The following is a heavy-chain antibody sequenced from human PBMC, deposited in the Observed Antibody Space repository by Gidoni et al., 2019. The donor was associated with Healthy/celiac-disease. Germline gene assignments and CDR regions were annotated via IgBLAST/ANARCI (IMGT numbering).Heavy chain of an antibody. D-gene: IGHD6-19*01. J-gene: IGHJ4*02. CDR2: ISGSGGST. CDR3: AKDLVPGIAVAGSEGVDY. Sequence: EGQRLESGGGLVQPGGSLRLSCPASGFPFRSYAMSWVRQAPGKGLEWVAAISGSGGSTHYADSVKGRFTISRDNSKNTLYLQMNSLRAEDTAVYYCAKDLVPGIAVAGSEGVDYWGQGTLVTVSS. V-gene: IGHV3-23*01. CDR1: GFPFRSYA.